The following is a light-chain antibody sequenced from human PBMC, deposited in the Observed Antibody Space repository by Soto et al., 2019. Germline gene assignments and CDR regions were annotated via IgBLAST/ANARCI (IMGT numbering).Light chain of an antibody. CDR3: QQYNSYSPT. V-gene: IGKV1-5*03. CDR1: QSISSW. J-gene: IGKJ1*01. Sequence: DIQMTQSPSTLSASVGDRVTITCRASQSISSWLAWYQQKPGKAPKLLIYKASILETGVPSRFSGSGSGTEFTLTISSLQPGDVATYCCQQYNSYSPTFGQGTKVEIK. CDR2: KAS.